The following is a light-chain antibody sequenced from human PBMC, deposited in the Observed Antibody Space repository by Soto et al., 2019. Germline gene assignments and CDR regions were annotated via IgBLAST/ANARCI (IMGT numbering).Light chain of an antibody. CDR2: GAS. CDR1: QSVSSSY. Sequence: EIVLTQSPGTLSLSPGERATLSCRASQSVSSSYLAWYQQKPGQAPRLLIYGASSRATGIPDRFSGSGSGTDLTLTISRLEPEDFAVYYWQQYGSSPPGLTFGGGTKVEIK. J-gene: IGKJ4*01. V-gene: IGKV3-20*01. CDR3: QQYGSSPPGLT.